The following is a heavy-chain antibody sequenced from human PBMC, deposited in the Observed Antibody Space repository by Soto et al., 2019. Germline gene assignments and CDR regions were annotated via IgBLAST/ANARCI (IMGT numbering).Heavy chain of an antibody. J-gene: IGHJ5*01. CDR2: INAGNGNT. CDR3: ARDQQFRNWFDS. D-gene: IGHD6-13*01. Sequence: GASVKVSCKASGYTFSRYAIHLVRQAPGQRLEWMGWINAGNGNTKYSQKFEGRVTLTTDTSANTVYMELSSLRFEDTALYYCARDQQFRNWFDSWGQGTLVTVSS. CDR1: GYTFSRYA. V-gene: IGHV1-3*01.